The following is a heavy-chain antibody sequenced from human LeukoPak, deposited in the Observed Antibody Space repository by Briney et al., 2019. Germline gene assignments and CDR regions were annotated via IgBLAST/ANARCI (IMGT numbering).Heavy chain of an antibody. CDR1: GSSFTSYW. V-gene: IGHV5-51*01. Sequence: GESPKISCKCSGSSFTSYWISWVRPMPGRGLEWMGMIFPGDSSTRYSPSFQGQVTISADKSINIAYPQWSSLKASDTAMYYCARSIYGSGSFSGFDYWGQGALVAVSS. CDR2: IFPGDSST. D-gene: IGHD3-10*01. J-gene: IGHJ4*02. CDR3: ARSIYGSGSFSGFDY.